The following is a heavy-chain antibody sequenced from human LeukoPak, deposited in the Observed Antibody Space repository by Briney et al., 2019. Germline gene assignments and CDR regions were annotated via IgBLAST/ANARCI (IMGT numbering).Heavy chain of an antibody. J-gene: IGHJ4*02. CDR3: ARVQGDPSPYFDY. V-gene: IGHV4-59*01. Sequence: SETLSLTCTVSGGSISSYYWSWIRQPPGKGREGMGYIYYSGSTNYNPSLKSRVTISVDTSKNQFSLKLSSVTAADTAVYYCARVQGDPSPYFDYWGQGTLVTVSS. CDR2: IYYSGST. CDR1: GGSISSYY.